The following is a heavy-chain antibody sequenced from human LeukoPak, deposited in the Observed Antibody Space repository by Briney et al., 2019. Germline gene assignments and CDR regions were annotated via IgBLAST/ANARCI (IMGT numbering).Heavy chain of an antibody. CDR2: IRYDGNNK. CDR1: GFTFSNHG. V-gene: IGHV3-30*02. D-gene: IGHD2-2*01. J-gene: IGHJ4*02. Sequence: GGSLRLSCAASGFTFSNHGMHWVRQAPGKGLEWVAFIRYDGNNKYYADSVKGRFTISRDNSKNTLYLQMNSLRAEDTAVYYCAKGAYCSSTSCYGFYYFDYWGQGTLVTVSS. CDR3: AKGAYCSSTSCYGFYYFDY.